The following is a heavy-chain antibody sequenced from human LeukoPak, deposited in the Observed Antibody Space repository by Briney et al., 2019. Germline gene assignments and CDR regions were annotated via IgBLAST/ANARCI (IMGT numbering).Heavy chain of an antibody. J-gene: IGHJ4*02. D-gene: IGHD1-26*01. Sequence: ASVKVSCEASGYTFTSYGISWVRQTPGQGLEWMGWISADNGNTNYAQKLQGRVTVTTDTSTSTAYMELRSLRSDDTAVYYCAREFSGRYPPSYFDYWGQGTLVTVSS. V-gene: IGHV1-18*01. CDR3: AREFSGRYPPSYFDY. CDR1: GYTFTSYG. CDR2: ISADNGNT.